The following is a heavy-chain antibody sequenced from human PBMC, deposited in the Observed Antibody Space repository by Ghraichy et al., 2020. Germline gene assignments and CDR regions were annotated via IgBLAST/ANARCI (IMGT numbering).Heavy chain of an antibody. CDR3: AREPHGIGVVIPYNWFDP. D-gene: IGHD3-3*01. J-gene: IGHJ5*02. Sequence: SETLSLTCTVSGGSISSYYWSWIRQPAGKGLEWIGRIYTSGSTNYNPSLKSRVTMSVDTSKNQFSLKLSSVTAADTAVYYCAREPHGIGVVIPYNWFDPWGQGTLVTVSS. CDR2: IYTSGST. CDR1: GGSISSYY. V-gene: IGHV4-4*07.